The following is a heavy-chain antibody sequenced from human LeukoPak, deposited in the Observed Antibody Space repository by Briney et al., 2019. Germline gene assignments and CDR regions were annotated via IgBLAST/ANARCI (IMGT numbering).Heavy chain of an antibody. V-gene: IGHV3-23*01. CDR3: AKKFGSGWYHPALD. D-gene: IGHD6-19*01. J-gene: IGHJ4*02. Sequence: GGSLRLSCAASGFTFSSYAMSWVRQAPGKGLEWVSAISGSGSNTYYADSVKGRFTISRDDSKNTLYLQMNSLRAEDTAVYYCAKKFGSGWYHPALDWGQGTLVTVSS. CDR1: GFTFSSYA. CDR2: ISGSGSNT.